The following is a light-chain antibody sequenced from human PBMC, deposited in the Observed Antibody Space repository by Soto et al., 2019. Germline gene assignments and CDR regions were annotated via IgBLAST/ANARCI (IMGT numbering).Light chain of an antibody. CDR2: AAS. V-gene: IGKV1-9*01. CDR1: QGISSY. Sequence: IQLTQSPSSLSASVGDRVTITCRASQGISSYLAWYQQKPGKAPKLLIYAASSLQSGVPSRFSGSESGTVFSLTISTLQLKYFATYFCKQLNSYPPSFDQGTKLKIK. CDR3: KQLNSYPPS. J-gene: IGKJ2*01.